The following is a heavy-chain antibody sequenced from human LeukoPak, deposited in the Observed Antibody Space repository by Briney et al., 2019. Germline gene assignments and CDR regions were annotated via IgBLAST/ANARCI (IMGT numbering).Heavy chain of an antibody. V-gene: IGHV3-9*01. J-gene: IGHJ6*02. CDR2: ISWNSGSI. D-gene: IGHD2-21*02. CDR3: AKDMVSGKYYYYYGMDV. Sequence: PGGSLRLSCAASGFTFDDYAMHWVRQAPGKGLEWVSGISWNSGSIGYADSVKGRFTISRDNAKNSLYLQMNSLRAEDTALYYCAKDMVSGKYYYYYGMDVWAKGPRSPSP. CDR1: GFTFDDYA.